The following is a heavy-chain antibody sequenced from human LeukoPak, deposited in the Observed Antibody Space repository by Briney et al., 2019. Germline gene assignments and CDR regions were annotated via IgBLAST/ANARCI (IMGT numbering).Heavy chain of an antibody. Sequence: GGSLRLSCAASGFAVNTYDMRWVRQAPGEGPQWIAYFGISGTIYYADSVRGRFTISRDSAKNPLYLQMNGLRVDDTAIYYCAGYGVYPYWGQGTPVTVSS. CDR2: FGISGTI. CDR1: GFAVNTYD. V-gene: IGHV3-48*01. CDR3: AGYGVYPY. D-gene: IGHD5/OR15-5a*01. J-gene: IGHJ4*02.